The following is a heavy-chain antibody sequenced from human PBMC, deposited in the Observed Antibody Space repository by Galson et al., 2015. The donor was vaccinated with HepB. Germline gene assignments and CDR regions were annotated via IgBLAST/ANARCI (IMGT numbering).Heavy chain of an antibody. CDR1: GFSVKNYG. D-gene: IGHD1-1*01. Sequence: SLRLSCAASGFSVKNYGMTWVRQAPGKGLECVSAIGVSAGNTDYADSAKGRFTISRDNSKNTLYLQMNSLRVEDTALYYCAKGTTDIDSWGQGTQVTASS. V-gene: IGHV3-23*01. J-gene: IGHJ4*02. CDR2: IGVSAGNT. CDR3: AKGTTDIDS.